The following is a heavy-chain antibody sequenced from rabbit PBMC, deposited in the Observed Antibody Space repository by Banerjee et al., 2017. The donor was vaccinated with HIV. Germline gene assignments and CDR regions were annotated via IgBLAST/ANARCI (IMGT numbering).Heavy chain of an antibody. CDR3: ARDRDWTLDL. D-gene: IGHD4-2*01. J-gene: IGHJ3*01. V-gene: IGHV1S45*01. Sequence: QEQLVESGGGLVQPGGSLKLSCKASGFDFSSYYISWVRQAPGKGLEWIGTIYAGSSGSAYYASWVNGRFTISKTSSTTVTLQMTSLTAADTATYFCARDRDWTLDLWGQGTLVTVS. CDR1: GFDFSSYY. CDR2: IYAGSSGSA.